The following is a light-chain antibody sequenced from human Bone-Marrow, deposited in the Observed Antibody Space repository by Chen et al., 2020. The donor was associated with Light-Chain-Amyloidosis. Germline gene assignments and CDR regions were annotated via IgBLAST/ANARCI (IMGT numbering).Light chain of an antibody. CDR2: AVS. CDR1: QSVGTN. Sequence: EIVLTQSPATLSLSPGERATLSCRASQSVGTNLAWYQQKPGQAPRLLIYAVSDRATGMPDRFRGSGSGTDFTLTISSLEPADFAVYYCQQRSNWPPSITFGQGTRLDIK. CDR3: QQRSNWPPSIT. V-gene: IGKV3-11*01. J-gene: IGKJ5*01.